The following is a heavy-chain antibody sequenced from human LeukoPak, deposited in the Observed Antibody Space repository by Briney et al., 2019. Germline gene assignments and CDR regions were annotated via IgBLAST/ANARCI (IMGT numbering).Heavy chain of an antibody. V-gene: IGHV4-30-4*01. CDR2: IYYSGST. J-gene: IGHJ6*02. CDR1: GGSISSGDYY. CDR3: ARDSIVVVPAAKREFGYYYYYGMDV. D-gene: IGHD2-2*01. Sequence: PSQTLSLTCTVSGGSISSGDYYWSWIRQPPGKGLEWIGYIYYSGSTYYNPSLKSRVTISVDTSKNQFSLKLSSVTAADTAVYYCARDSIVVVPAAKREFGYYYYYGMDVWGQGTTVTVSS.